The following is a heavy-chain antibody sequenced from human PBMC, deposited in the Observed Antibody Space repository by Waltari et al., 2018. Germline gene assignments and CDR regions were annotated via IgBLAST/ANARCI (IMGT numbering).Heavy chain of an antibody. CDR2: IYNSVTT. V-gene: IGHV4-4*07. J-gene: IGHJ3*02. CDR1: GGSISGYY. CDR3: ARHSGIVGHTSGAFEI. D-gene: IGHD1-26*01. Sequence: QVQLQESGPGLVKPSETLSLTCTVSGGSISGYYWSWIRQPAGKGLEWIGRIYNSVTTDYNPSVKSRITMSVDTSKNQFSLRLSSETAADTAVYWCARHSGIVGHTSGAFEIWGQGTTVTVAP.